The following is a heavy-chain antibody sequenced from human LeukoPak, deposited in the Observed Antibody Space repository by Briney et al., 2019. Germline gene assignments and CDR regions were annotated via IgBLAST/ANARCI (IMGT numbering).Heavy chain of an antibody. CDR2: IYYSGST. J-gene: IGHJ6*03. CDR1: GGSISSHY. D-gene: IGHD6-6*01. V-gene: IGHV4-59*11. CDR3: ARERSSSYYMDV. Sequence: SETLSLTCTVSGGSISSHYWSWIRQPPGKGLEWIGYIYYSGSTNYNPSLKSRVTISVDTSKNQFSPKLSSVTAADTAVYYCARERSSSYYMDVWGKGTTVTVSS.